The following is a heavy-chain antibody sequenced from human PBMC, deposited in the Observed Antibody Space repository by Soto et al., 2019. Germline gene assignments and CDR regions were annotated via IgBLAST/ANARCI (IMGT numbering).Heavy chain of an antibody. CDR3: ARIKGLNYYGPAAGMNV. Sequence: QITLKASGPMLVKPTQPLTLTCTVSGFSLITSGVGVAWIRQPPGKALELLALTYLNGDRSYSPSLKIRLSITKASCKNQVVLIMTNIDSVDTATYYCARIKGLNYYGPAAGMNVWRQGNTVTLS. J-gene: IGHJ6*02. V-gene: IGHV2-5*01. CDR2: TYLNGDR. D-gene: IGHD6-13*01. CDR1: GFSLITSGVG.